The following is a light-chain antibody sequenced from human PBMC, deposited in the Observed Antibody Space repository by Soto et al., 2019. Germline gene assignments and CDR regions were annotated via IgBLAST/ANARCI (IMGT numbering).Light chain of an antibody. V-gene: IGLV2-14*01. CDR2: EVT. J-gene: IGLJ3*02. CDR1: SGDVGGYNY. CDR3: SSYRGGNTWV. Sequence: QSALTQPASVSGSPGQSIAISCTGTSGDVGGYNYVSWYQHHPGKAPKLMIYEVTNRPSGISSRFSGSKSGNTASLTISGLQAEDEADYYWSSYRGGNTWVFGGGTKLTVL.